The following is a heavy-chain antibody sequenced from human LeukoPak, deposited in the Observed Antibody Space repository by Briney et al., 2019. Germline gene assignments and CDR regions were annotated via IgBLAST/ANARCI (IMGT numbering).Heavy chain of an antibody. D-gene: IGHD2-2*01. CDR2: NSPDRNSV. J-gene: IGHJ4*02. CDR3: ARDDVGPTAFDF. CDR1: GFSIADYW. Sequence: GGSLRLSCAASGFSIADYWMHWVRETPGEGLVWVSHNSPDRNSVRYADSVRGRFTISRDNAKNTLYLQMNSLRADDTAVYYCARDDVGPTAFDFWGQGTLVTVSS. V-gene: IGHV3-74*01.